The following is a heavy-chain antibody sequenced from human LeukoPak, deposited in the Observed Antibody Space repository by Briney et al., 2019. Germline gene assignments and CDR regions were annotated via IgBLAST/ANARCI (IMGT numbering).Heavy chain of an antibody. CDR3: ARFTKDSSSSLGYYFDY. CDR2: IYTSGST. Sequence: PSETLSLTCTVSGVSVTSYYWSWLRQPAGKGLEWIGRIYTSGSTSYNPSLRSRLTMSVDTSKNQFSLNLSSVTAADTAVYYCARFTKDSSSSLGYYFDYWGQGTLVTVSS. V-gene: IGHV4-4*07. D-gene: IGHD6-13*01. CDR1: GVSVTSYY. J-gene: IGHJ4*02.